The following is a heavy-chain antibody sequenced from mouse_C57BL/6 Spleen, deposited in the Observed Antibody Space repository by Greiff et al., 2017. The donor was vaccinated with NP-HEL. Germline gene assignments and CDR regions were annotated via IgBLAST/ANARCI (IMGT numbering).Heavy chain of an antibody. V-gene: IGHV1-53*01. CDR3: ARTNWGEYCAWDY. D-gene: IGHD4-1*01. CDR2: INPSNGGT. J-gene: IGHJ4*01. Sequence: QVQLQQPGTELVKPGASVKLSCKASGYTFTSYWMHWVKQRPGQGLEWIGIINPSNGGTNYNEKFKSKATLTVDKSSSTAYMQLSSLTSEDSAVXYCARTNWGEYCAWDYGGQGTSVTVSS. CDR1: GYTFTSYW.